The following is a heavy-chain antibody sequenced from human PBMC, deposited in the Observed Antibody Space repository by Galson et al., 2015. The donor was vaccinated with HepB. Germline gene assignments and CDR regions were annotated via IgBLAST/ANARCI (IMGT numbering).Heavy chain of an antibody. CDR1: GFTFSNAW. CDR3: TTPYGILTGYGDAFDI. V-gene: IGHV3-15*01. CDR2: IKSKTDGGTT. Sequence: SLRLSCAASGFTFSNAWMSWVRQAPGKGLEWVGRIKSKTDGGTTDYAAPVKGRFTISRDDSKNTLYLQMNSLKTEDTAVYYCTTPYGILTGYGDAFDIWGQGTMVTVSS. J-gene: IGHJ3*02. D-gene: IGHD3-9*01.